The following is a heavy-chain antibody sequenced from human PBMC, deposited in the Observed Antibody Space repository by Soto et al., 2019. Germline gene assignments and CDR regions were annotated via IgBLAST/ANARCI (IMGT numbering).Heavy chain of an antibody. Sequence: GGSLRLSCAASGFTFSSYAMHWVRQAPGKGLEWVAVISYDGSNKYYADSVKGRFTISRDNSKNKLYLQMNSLRAEDTAVYYCARPLLLWFGEFMYYFDYWGQGTLVTVSS. D-gene: IGHD3-10*01. V-gene: IGHV3-30-3*01. CDR1: GFTFSSYA. CDR2: ISYDGSNK. J-gene: IGHJ4*02. CDR3: ARPLLLWFGEFMYYFDY.